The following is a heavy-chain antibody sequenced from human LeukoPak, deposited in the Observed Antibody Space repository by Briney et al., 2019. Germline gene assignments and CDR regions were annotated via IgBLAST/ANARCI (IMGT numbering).Heavy chain of an antibody. J-gene: IGHJ4*02. D-gene: IGHD5-12*01. Sequence: GGSLRLSCAASGFTFSDYYMSWIRQAPGKGLGWVSYISSSGSTIYYADSVKGRFTISRDNAKNSLYLQMNSLRAEDTAVYYCARWTLVATVPGFDYWGQGTLVTVSS. CDR3: ARWTLVATVPGFDY. CDR1: GFTFSDYY. CDR2: ISSSGSTI. V-gene: IGHV3-11*01.